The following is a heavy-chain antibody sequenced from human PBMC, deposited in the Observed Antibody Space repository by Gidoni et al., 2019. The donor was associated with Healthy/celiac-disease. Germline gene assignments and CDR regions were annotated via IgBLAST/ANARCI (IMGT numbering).Heavy chain of an antibody. CDR2: MSGSGGST. D-gene: IGHD6-19*01. V-gene: IGHV3-23*01. Sequence: EVQLLESGGGLVQRGGSLRLSCAASGFTFSSNAMSWVRQAPGKGLEWVSAMSGSGGSTYYAYSVKGRFTISRDNSKNTLMLQMNGLRAEVTSVYYFAKARGGSGWPLGYWGQGTLVTVSS. J-gene: IGHJ4*02. CDR1: GFTFSSNA. CDR3: AKARGGSGWPLGY.